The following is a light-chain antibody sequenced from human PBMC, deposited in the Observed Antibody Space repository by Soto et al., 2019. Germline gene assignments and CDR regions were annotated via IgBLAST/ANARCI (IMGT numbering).Light chain of an antibody. CDR1: SSDVGGYNY. V-gene: IGLV2-14*01. CDR2: DVS. Sequence: QSALTQPASVSGSPGQSITISCTGTSSDVGGYNYVSWYQQHPGKAPKLMIDDVSNGPSGVSNRFSGSKSGNTASLTISGLQAEDEPDYYCSSYASSSTRVFGTGTKLTVL. J-gene: IGLJ1*01. CDR3: SSYASSSTRV.